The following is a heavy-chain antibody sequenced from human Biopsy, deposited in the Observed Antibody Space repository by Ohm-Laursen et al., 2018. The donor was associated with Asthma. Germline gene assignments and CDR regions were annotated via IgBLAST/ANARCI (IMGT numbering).Heavy chain of an antibody. D-gene: IGHD3-22*01. CDR3: ARILRRSGSYFVDY. CDR1: GDSITRGGCC. J-gene: IGHJ4*02. Sequence: TLSLTCTVSGDSITRGGCCWNWIRQHPGKGLEWIGYIHHSGTSYFNPSLKSRVSFSRDTSKNQFSLRLSSVTAADTAMYYCARILRRSGSYFVDYWGQGTLVTVSS. CDR2: IHHSGTS. V-gene: IGHV4-31*03.